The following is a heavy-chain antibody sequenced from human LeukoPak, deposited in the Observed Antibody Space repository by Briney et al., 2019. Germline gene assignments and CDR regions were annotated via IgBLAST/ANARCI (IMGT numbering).Heavy chain of an antibody. CDR1: GFTFSEST. D-gene: IGHD2-15*01. V-gene: IGHV3-73*01. CDR3: TRHERDCSGGRCSDY. CDR2: IRSKASNYAT. Sequence: GGSLRLSCVASGFTFSESTMHWVRQASGKGLEWVGHIRSKASNYATTYAASVKGRFTISRDDSKNTAYLQINSLKTEDTAIYYCTRHERDCSGGRCSDYWGQGTPVTVSP. J-gene: IGHJ4*02.